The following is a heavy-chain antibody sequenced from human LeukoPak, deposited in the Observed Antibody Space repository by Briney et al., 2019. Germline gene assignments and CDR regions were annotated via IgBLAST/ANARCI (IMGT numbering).Heavy chain of an antibody. V-gene: IGHV1-18*01. CDR3: AREMERAGLYYYYYGMDV. CDR1: GYTFTSYG. J-gene: IGHJ6*02. D-gene: IGHD1-14*01. Sequence: ASVKVSCKASGYTFTSYGISWVRQAPGHGLEWMGWISAYNGNTNYAQKLQGRVTMTTDTSTSTAYMELRSLRSDDTAVYYCAREMERAGLYYYYYGMDVWGQGATVTVSS. CDR2: ISAYNGNT.